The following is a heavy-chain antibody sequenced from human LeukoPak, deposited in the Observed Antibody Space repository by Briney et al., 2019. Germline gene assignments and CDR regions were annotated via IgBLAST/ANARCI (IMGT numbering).Heavy chain of an antibody. CDR1: GGSISSGGYS. J-gene: IGHJ4*02. Sequence: SQTLSLTCAVSGGSISSGGYSWSWIRQPPGKGLEWIGYIYHSGSTNYNPSLKSRVTISVDTSKNQFSLKLSSVTAADTAVYYCARDLDRYYFDYWGQGTLVTVSS. V-gene: IGHV4-30-2*01. D-gene: IGHD1-1*01. CDR3: ARDLDRYYFDY. CDR2: IYHSGST.